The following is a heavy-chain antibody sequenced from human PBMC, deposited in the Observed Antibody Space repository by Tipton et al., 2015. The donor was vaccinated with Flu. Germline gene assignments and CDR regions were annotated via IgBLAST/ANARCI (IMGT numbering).Heavy chain of an antibody. J-gene: IGHJ4*02. CDR2: IYYSDNS. CDR3: ARDRWEYASGFDS. Sequence: TLSLTCIVSGDSISSTIYYWGWIRQPPGKGLEWIASIYYSDNSYYNPSLKSRVTISVDTSKNQFSLKVTSMTAADTAVYFCARDRWEYASGFDSWGQGTLVTVSP. V-gene: IGHV4-39*07. CDR1: GDSISSTIYY. D-gene: IGHD1-26*01.